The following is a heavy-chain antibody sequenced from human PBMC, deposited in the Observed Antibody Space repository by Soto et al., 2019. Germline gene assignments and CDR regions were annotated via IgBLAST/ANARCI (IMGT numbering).Heavy chain of an antibody. Sequence: GGSLRLSCAASGFTFSSYVMHWVRQAPGKGLEWVAVIWYDGSKKYYADSVKGRFTISRDNSKNTLYLQMNSLRAEDTAVYYCADSEAYALDIWGQGTMVTVSS. V-gene: IGHV3-33*01. CDR2: IWYDGSKK. D-gene: IGHD1-26*01. CDR3: ADSEAYALDI. J-gene: IGHJ3*02. CDR1: GFTFSSYV.